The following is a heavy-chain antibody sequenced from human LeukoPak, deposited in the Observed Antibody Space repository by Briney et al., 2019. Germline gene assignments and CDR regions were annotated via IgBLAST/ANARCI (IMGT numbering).Heavy chain of an antibody. Sequence: EASVNVSCKTSGYTFTRFGISWVRQGPGQGLEWVGWINAHDGHTNYAQRLQGRVTITMDTSTSTAYMEVRSLRFDDTAVYYCARDIAWNVDYWAQGTLVTVSA. V-gene: IGHV1-18*01. D-gene: IGHD1-1*01. CDR3: ARDIAWNVDY. J-gene: IGHJ4*02. CDR2: INAHDGHT. CDR1: GYTFTRFG.